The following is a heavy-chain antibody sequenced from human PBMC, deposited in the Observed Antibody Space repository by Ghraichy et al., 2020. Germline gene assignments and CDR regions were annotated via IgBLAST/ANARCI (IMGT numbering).Heavy chain of an antibody. J-gene: IGHJ5*02. D-gene: IGHD6-13*01. Sequence: GGSLRLSCAASGFTFSSYDMHWVRQATGKGLEWVSAIGTAGDTYYPGSVKGRFTISRENAKNSLYLQMNSLRAGDTAVYYCARGVAAAGTAFWFDPWGQGTLVTVSS. CDR2: IGTAGDT. CDR1: GFTFSSYD. CDR3: ARGVAAAGTAFWFDP. V-gene: IGHV3-13*01.